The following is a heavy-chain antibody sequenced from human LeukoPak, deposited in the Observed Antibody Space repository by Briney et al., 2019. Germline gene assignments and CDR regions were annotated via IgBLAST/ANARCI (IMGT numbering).Heavy chain of an antibody. CDR2: VSDSGST. J-gene: IGHJ4*02. D-gene: IGHD5-18*01. Sequence: PSETLSLTCSVSGASVSGYYWSWIRQPPGKGLEWIGYVSDSGSTDYNPSLRSRLTISVDTSKNQFSLKLSSVTGADTAVYYCARTLRGNSYGAFDYWGQGTLVTVSS. CDR1: GASVSGYY. V-gene: IGHV4-59*02. CDR3: ARTLRGNSYGAFDY.